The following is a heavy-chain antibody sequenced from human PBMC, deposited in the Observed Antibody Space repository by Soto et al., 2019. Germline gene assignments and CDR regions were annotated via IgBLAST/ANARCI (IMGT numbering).Heavy chain of an antibody. V-gene: IGHV1-8*01. D-gene: IGHD1-7*01. Sequence: ASVKVSCKASGYTFTNYDITWVRQATGQGLEWMGWMSPNSGDTGYAQKFQGRVTMTRNTSISTAYMELSSLRSEDTAVYYCARGLTGTTSYWGQGTLVTVSS. CDR1: GYTFTNYD. CDR3: ARGLTGTTSY. J-gene: IGHJ4*02. CDR2: MSPNSGDT.